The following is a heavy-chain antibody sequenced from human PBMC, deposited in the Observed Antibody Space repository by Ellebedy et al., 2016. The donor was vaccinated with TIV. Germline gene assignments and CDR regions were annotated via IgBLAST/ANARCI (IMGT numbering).Heavy chain of an antibody. V-gene: IGHV3-48*02. CDR2: IGSSSSTI. D-gene: IGHD6-25*01. J-gene: IGHJ4*02. CDR1: GFTFSSYS. Sequence: PGGSLRLSCATSGFTFSSYSMNWVRQAPGKGLEWVAYIGSSSSTIYYADSVKGRFTISRDNAKNSLYLQMNSLRDEDTAVYYCASDLGGGYGQGYFFDYWGQGTLVTVSS. CDR3: ASDLGGGYGQGYFFDY.